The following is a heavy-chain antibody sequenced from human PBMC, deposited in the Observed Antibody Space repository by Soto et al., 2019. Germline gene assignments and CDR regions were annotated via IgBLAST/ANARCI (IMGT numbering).Heavy chain of an antibody. J-gene: IGHJ3*02. Sequence: PSETLSLTCTVPGGSIISSSYYWGWIRQPPGKGLEWMGSVYYSGNTNYNPSLKSRVTISVDTSKNQFSLKLSSVTAADTAVYYCARLLGAYAFDIWGQGSMVTVSS. D-gene: IGHD3-16*01. CDR2: VYYSGNT. CDR3: ARLLGAYAFDI. CDR1: GGSIISSSYY. V-gene: IGHV4-39*07.